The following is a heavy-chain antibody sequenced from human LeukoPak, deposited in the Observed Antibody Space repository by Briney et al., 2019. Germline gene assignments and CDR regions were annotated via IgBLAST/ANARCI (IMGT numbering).Heavy chain of an antibody. Sequence: GGSLRLSCAASGFTFSSYAMSWVRQAPGKGLEWVSAISGSGGSTYYADSVKGRFTISRDNSKNTLYLQMNSLRAEDTAVYYCAKDGLRARAAAGTTWGRGTLVTVSS. D-gene: IGHD6-13*01. CDR1: GFTFSSYA. V-gene: IGHV3-23*01. CDR3: AKDGLRARAAAGTT. J-gene: IGHJ5*02. CDR2: ISGSGGST.